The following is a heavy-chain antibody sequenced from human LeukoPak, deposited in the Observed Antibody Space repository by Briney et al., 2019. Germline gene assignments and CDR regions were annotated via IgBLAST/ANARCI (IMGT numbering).Heavy chain of an antibody. V-gene: IGHV3-7*04. Sequence: GGSLSLSCVGSGFTFSNYWINWVRQAPGKGLEWVGNINEDGSRKNYADSVKGRFTISRDNSKNPLYLQMDSLRAEDTALYYCAGGYYAGYWGQGTQVTVSS. D-gene: IGHD2-2*01. CDR3: AGGYYAGY. CDR2: INEDGSRK. J-gene: IGHJ4*02. CDR1: GFTFSNYW.